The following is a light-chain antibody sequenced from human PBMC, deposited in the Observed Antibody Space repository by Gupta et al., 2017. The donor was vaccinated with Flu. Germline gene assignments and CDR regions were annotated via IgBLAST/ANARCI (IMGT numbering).Light chain of an antibody. CDR3: SSYTRVRTVVVQ. J-gene: IGLJ2*01. V-gene: IGLV2-14*03. CDR2: DVS. Sequence: MSGTGTNSEVGGYNAVSWYQHRPGTAPKLMIYDVSNRHSGISNSFSGSKSGNTASLTIYGVQAEEEADYYWSSYTRVRTVVVQFGGGTLLSVL. CDR1: NSEVGGYNA.